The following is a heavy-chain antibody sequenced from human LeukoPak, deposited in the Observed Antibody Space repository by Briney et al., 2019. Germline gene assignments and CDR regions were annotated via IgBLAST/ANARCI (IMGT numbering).Heavy chain of an antibody. CDR2: FDPEDGET. D-gene: IGHD6-19*01. V-gene: IGHV1-24*01. J-gene: IGHJ6*02. CDR3: ARGVAVAGRYGMDV. CDR1: GYTLTELS. Sequence: ASVKVSCKVSGYTLTELSMHWVRQAPGKGLEWMGGFDPEDGETIYAQKFQGRVTMTRNTSISTVYMELSSLRSEDTAVYYCARGVAVAGRYGMDVWGQGTTVTVSS.